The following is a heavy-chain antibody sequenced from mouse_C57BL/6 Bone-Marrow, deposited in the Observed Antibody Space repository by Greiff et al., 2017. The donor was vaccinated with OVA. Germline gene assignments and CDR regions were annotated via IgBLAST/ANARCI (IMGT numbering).Heavy chain of an antibody. D-gene: IGHD1-1*01. CDR3: DNHGYYGSSYGGYYDV. Sequence: QVQLQESGPGLVAPSQCLSISCTVSGFSLTSYGVDWVRQPPGKGLEWLGVIWGGGSTNYNTALMSRLSLSTDNSKSQVFLKMNSLQTDNTAMYYCDNHGYYGSSYGGYYDVWCTGTAVTVSS. J-gene: IGHJ1*03. CDR1: GFSLTSYG. CDR2: IWGGGST. V-gene: IGHV2-9*01.